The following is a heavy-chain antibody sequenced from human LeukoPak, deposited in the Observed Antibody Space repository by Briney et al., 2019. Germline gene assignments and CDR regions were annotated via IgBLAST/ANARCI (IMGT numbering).Heavy chain of an antibody. D-gene: IGHD3-10*01. CDR2: TYYRSQWYN. CDR3: VRDSGTFDI. V-gene: IGHV6-1*01. CDR1: VDSVSSNFAA. Sequence: SQTLSLTCGISVDSVSSNFAAWNWIRQSPSRGLEWLGRTYYRSQWYNYYAVSVKSRITINPHTSKNKFYVHLNSRTPEDTSVYYCVRDSGTFDIWGQGTRVTVSS. J-gene: IGHJ3*02.